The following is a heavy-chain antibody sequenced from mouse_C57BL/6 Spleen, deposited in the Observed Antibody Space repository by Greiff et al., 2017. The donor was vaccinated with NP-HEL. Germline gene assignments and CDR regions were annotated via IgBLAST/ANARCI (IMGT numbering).Heavy chain of an antibody. D-gene: IGHD3-2*02. CDR2: ISSGSSTI. CDR3: ARSLDSSGYMYYFDY. V-gene: IGHV5-17*01. Sequence: EVQLQESGGGLVKPGGSLKLSCAASGFTFSDYGMHWVRQAPEKGLEWVAYISSGSSTIYYADTVKGRFTISRDNAKNTLFLQMTSLMSEDTAMYYCARSLDSSGYMYYFDYWGQGTTLTVSS. J-gene: IGHJ2*01. CDR1: GFTFSDYG.